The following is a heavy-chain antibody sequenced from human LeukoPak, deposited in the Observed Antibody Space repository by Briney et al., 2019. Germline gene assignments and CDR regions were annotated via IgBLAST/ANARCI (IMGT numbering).Heavy chain of an antibody. D-gene: IGHD3-16*01. CDR3: ADLGSRD. V-gene: IGHV3-7*01. CDR1: GFTFSSAW. J-gene: IGHJ4*02. Sequence: GGSLRLSCAASGFTFSSAWMTWVRQAPGKGLEWVATIKDDGSDKYYVDSVKGRFSISRDNAKKSLWLQMNSLRVEDTAMYYCADLGSRDWGQGTLVTVSS. CDR2: IKDDGSDK.